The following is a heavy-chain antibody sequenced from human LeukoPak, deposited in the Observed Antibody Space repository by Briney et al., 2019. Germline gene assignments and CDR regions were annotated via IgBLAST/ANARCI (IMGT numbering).Heavy chain of an antibody. CDR1: GFPFHNYW. V-gene: IGHV3-7*01. CDR3: VRDGGVSGYDLLDY. J-gene: IGHJ4*02. Sequence: GGSLRLSCAASGFPFHNYWMTWARQAPGKGLEWVAQVNQDGSEAHYADSVKARFTISRANAKSSVSLQMNSLRAEDTAVYYCVRDGGVSGYDLLDYWGQGTLVTVSS. D-gene: IGHD5-12*01. CDR2: VNQDGSEA.